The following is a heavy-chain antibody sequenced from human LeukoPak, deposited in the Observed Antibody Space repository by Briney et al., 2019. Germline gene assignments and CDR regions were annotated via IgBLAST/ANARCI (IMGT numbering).Heavy chain of an antibody. CDR2: INPNSGAT. Sequence: ASVKVSCKASGYTFTDYYIHWVRQPPGQGLEWMGWINPNSGATNYAQKFQGRVTMTKDTSISTGYIELSRLRSDDTAVYYCARIRGGNNYHFDYWGQGTLVTVSS. CDR3: ARIRGGNNYHFDY. V-gene: IGHV1-2*02. D-gene: IGHD1-26*01. J-gene: IGHJ4*02. CDR1: GYTFTDYY.